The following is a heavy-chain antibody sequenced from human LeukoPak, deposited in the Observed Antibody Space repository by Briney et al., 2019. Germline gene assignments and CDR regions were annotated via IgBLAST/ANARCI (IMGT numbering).Heavy chain of an antibody. V-gene: IGHV1-46*01. CDR1: GYTFTSYY. CDR2: INPSGGST. Sequence: ASVKVSCKASGYTFTSYYMHWVRQAPGQGLEWMGIINPSGGSTSYAQKFQGRVTMTRDTSTSTVYMELSSLRSEDTAVYYCARDLGIAAAGNYYYGMDVWDQGTTVTVSS. D-gene: IGHD6-13*01. J-gene: IGHJ6*02. CDR3: ARDLGIAAAGNYYYGMDV.